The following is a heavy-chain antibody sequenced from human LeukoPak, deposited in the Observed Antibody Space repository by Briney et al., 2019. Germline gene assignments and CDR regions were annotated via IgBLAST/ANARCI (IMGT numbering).Heavy chain of an antibody. J-gene: IGHJ3*02. Sequence: PGGSLRLSCAASGFTFSSYAMHWVRQAPGKGLEWVAVISYDGSNKYYADSVKGRFTISRDNSKNTLYLQMNSLRAEDTAVYYCASGYYGSGSYYNAGLYGAFDIWGQGTMVTVSS. CDR2: ISYDGSNK. D-gene: IGHD3-10*01. CDR1: GFTFSSYA. V-gene: IGHV3-30*04. CDR3: ASGYYGSGSYYNAGLYGAFDI.